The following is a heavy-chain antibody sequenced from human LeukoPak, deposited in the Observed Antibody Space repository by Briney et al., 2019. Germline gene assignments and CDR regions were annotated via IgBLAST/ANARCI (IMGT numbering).Heavy chain of an antibody. CDR3: VRVPY. J-gene: IGHJ4*02. D-gene: IGHD5/OR15-5a*01. CDR1: GFTFSGYY. CDR2: ISSDGSIV. Sequence: GGSLRLSCAASGFTFSGYYMSWMRQAPGKGLEWISYISSDGSIVYYADSVKGRFTISRDNAKSLLYLQMDTVRAEDTAVYYCVRVPYWGQGSLVIVSS. V-gene: IGHV3-11*01.